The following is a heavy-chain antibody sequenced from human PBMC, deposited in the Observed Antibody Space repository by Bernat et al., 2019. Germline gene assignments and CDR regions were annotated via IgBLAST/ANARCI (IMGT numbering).Heavy chain of an antibody. D-gene: IGHD1-14*01. V-gene: IGHV3-21*01. CDR2: ISSSSSYI. J-gene: IGHJ4*02. Sequence: EVQLVESGGGLVKPGGSLRLSCAASGFTFSSYSMNWVRQAPGKGLEWVSSISSSSSYIYYADSLKGRFAISRDNAKNSLYLQMNSLRAEDTAVYYCSSINRSNYWGQGTLVTVSS. CDR3: SSINRSNY. CDR1: GFTFSSYS.